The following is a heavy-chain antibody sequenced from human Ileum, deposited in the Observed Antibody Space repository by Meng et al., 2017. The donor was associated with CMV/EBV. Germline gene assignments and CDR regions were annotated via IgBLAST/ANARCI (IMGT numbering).Heavy chain of an antibody. Sequence: GESLKISCAASGFTFSSYWMSWARQAPGKGLEWVSLIYGGATTYYADSVKGRFSISRDNSKNTVSLQMNSLRAEDTAVYYCARGFYDSRGYTIYWGQGTLVPSPQ. CDR2: IYGGATT. CDR1: GFTFSSYW. CDR3: ARGFYDSRGYTIY. D-gene: IGHD3-22*01. J-gene: IGHJ4*02. V-gene: IGHV3-53*01.